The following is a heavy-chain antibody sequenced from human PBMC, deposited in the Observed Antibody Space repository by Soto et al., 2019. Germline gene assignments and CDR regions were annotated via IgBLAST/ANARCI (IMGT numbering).Heavy chain of an antibody. J-gene: IGHJ4*02. D-gene: IGHD5-12*01. CDR1: GGSISSSSYY. Sequence: PSETLSLTCTVSGGSISSSSYYWGWIRQPPGKGLEWIGSIYYSGSTYYNPSLKSRVTISVDTSKNQFSLKLSSVTAADTAVYYCARTRDGYNYVDYWGQGTLVTVSS. V-gene: IGHV4-39*01. CDR2: IYYSGST. CDR3: ARTRDGYNYVDY.